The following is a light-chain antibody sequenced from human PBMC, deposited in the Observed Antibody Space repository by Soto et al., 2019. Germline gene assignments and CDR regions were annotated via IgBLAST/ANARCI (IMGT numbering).Light chain of an antibody. V-gene: IGKV1-39*01. CDR2: AAS. J-gene: IGKJ2*01. Sequence: DIPMTQSPSSLSASVGDRVTITCRASQSISSYLNWYQQKPGKAPKLLIYAASSLQSGVPSRFSGSGYGTDFTLTISSLQPEDFATYYCQQSFSKFLYTFGQGTKLEIK. CDR1: QSISSY. CDR3: QQSFSKFLYT.